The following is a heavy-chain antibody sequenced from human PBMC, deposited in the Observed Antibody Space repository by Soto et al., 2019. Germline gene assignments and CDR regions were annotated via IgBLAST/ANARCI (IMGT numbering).Heavy chain of an antibody. CDR3: ARYTAMGLAFDY. V-gene: IGHV4-30-4*01. CDR2: IYYSGST. J-gene: IGHJ4*02. Sequence: QVQLQESGPGLVKPSQTLSLTCTVSGGSLSSGDYYWSWIRQPPGKGLEWIGYIYYSGSTHYNASLKSRVIISVDTSKNQFSLKLSSVTAADTAVYYCARYTAMGLAFDYWGQGTLVTVSS. D-gene: IGHD5-18*01. CDR1: GGSLSSGDYY.